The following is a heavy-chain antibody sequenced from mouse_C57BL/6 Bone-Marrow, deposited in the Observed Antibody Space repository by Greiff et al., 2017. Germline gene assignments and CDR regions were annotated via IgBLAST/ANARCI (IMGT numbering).Heavy chain of an antibody. V-gene: IGHV5-9-1*02. D-gene: IGHD1-1*01. J-gene: IGHJ2*01. CDR3: TRDRYYGSSPYYFDY. Sequence: DVMLVESGEGLVKPGGSLKLSCAASGFTFSSYAMSWVRQTPETRLEWVAYISSGGDYIYYADTVKGRFTISRDNARHTLYLQMSILKSEDTAMYYCTRDRYYGSSPYYFDYWGQGTTLTVSS. CDR2: ISSGGDYI. CDR1: GFTFSSYA.